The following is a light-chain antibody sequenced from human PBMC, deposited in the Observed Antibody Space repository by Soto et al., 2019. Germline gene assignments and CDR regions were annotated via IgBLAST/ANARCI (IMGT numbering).Light chain of an antibody. J-gene: IGLJ1*01. Sequence: QSVLTQPPSVSGAPGQRITVSCTWNNSNIGPGSVVHWYQFLPGTAPKLLISGNNIRPSGVPDRFSGSKSDTSASLAITGLQPEDEADYFCKSYAGSNTYVFGSGTKVTVL. CDR1: NSNIGPGSV. CDR3: KSYAGSNTYV. V-gene: IGLV1-40*01. CDR2: GNN.